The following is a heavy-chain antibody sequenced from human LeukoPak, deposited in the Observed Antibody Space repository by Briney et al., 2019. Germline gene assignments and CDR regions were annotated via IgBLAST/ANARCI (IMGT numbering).Heavy chain of an antibody. D-gene: IGHD4-17*01. V-gene: IGHV4-34*01. CDR1: GGSFSGYY. J-gene: IGHJ4*02. CDR3: ARDRDYGDYEGFDY. CDR2: INHSGST. Sequence: SETLSLTCAVYGGSFSGYYWSWIRQPPGKGLEWIGEINHSGSTNYNPSLKSRVTISVDTSKNQSSLKLSSVTAADTAVYYCARDRDYGDYEGFDYWGQGTLVTVSS.